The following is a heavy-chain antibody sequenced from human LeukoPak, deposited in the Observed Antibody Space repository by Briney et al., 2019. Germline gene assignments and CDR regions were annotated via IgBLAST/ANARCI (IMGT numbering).Heavy chain of an antibody. CDR2: ISSSGSYI. D-gene: IGHD3-22*01. Sequence: PGGSLRLSCAASGFTFSSYEMNWVRQAPGKGLEWVSSISSSGSYIYYADSVKGRFTISRDNAKNSLYLQMNSLRAEDTAVYYCARAGSEYYYDSKLDYWGQGTLVTVSS. J-gene: IGHJ4*02. V-gene: IGHV3-21*01. CDR3: ARAGSEYYYDSKLDY. CDR1: GFTFSSYE.